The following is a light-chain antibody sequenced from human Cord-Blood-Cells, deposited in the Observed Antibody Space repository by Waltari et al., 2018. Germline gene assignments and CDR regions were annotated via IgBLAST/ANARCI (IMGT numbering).Light chain of an antibody. CDR3: CSYAGSYTYV. CDR2: DVS. CDR1: SSDVGGYNY. V-gene: IGLV2-11*01. J-gene: IGLJ1*01. Sequence: QSALTQPRAVSGSPGQSVTIYCTGTSSDVGGYNYVSWYQQHPGKAPNLMIYDVSKRPSGVPDRFSGSKSGNTASLTISGLQAEDEADYYCCSYAGSYTYVFGTGTKVTVL.